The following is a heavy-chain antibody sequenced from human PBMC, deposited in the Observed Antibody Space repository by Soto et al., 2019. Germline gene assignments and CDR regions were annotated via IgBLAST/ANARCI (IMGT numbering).Heavy chain of an antibody. CDR3: ARHSGSGKPIGPSYGMDV. D-gene: IGHD3-10*01. V-gene: IGHV4-39*01. CDR2: IYYSGST. CDR1: GGSVSSGSYY. J-gene: IGHJ6*02. Sequence: PSETLSLTCIVSGGSVSSGSYYGSWIRQPPGKGLEWIGFIYYSGSTYYNPSLKSRVTISVDTSKNQFSLKLSSVTAADTAVYYCARHSGSGKPIGPSYGMDVWGQGTTVTVSS.